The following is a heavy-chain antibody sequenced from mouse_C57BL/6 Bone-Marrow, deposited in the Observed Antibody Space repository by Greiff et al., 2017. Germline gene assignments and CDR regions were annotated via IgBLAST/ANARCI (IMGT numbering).Heavy chain of an antibody. J-gene: IGHJ2*01. Sequence: VQLQQPGAELVKPGDSVKLSCKASGYTFTSYWMHWVKQRPGQGLEWIGMIHPNSGSTNYNEKFKSKATLTVDKSSSTAYMQLSSLTSEDSAVYYCARDDGLYYFDYWGQGTTLTVSS. D-gene: IGHD2-3*01. CDR2: IHPNSGST. CDR3: ARDDGLYYFDY. V-gene: IGHV1-64*01. CDR1: GYTFTSYW.